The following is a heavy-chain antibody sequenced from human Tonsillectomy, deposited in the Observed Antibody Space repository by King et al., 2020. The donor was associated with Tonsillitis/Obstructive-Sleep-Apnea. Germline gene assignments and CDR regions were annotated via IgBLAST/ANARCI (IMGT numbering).Heavy chain of an antibody. D-gene: IGHD3-22*01. J-gene: IGHJ3*02. CDR1: GFTVSSNY. V-gene: IGHV3-53*01. Sequence: QLVQSGGGLIQPGGSLRLSCAASGFTVSSNYMSWVRQAPGKGLEWVSVIYSGGSTYYADSVKGRFTISRDNSKNTLYLQMNSLRAEDTAVYYCASRPYYDSSGYFDAFDIWGQGTMVTASS. CDR2: IYSGGST. CDR3: ASRPYYDSSGYFDAFDI.